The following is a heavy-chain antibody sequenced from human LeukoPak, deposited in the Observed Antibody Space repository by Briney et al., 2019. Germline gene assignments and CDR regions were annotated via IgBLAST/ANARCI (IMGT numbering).Heavy chain of an antibody. CDR3: ARGSAYGSGSSPSYYYYYMDV. D-gene: IGHD3-10*01. Sequence: SVKVSCKASGGTFSSYAISWVRQAPGQGLEWMGGIIPIFGTANYAQKFQGRVTITADGSTSTSYMELSSLRSEYTAVYYCARGSAYGSGSSPSYYYYYMDVCGKGTTVTLSS. J-gene: IGHJ6*03. V-gene: IGHV1-69*13. CDR1: GGTFSSYA. CDR2: IIPIFGTA.